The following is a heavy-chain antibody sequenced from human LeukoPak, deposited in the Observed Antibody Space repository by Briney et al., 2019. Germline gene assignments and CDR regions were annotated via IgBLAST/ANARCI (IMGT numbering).Heavy chain of an antibody. V-gene: IGHV3-48*01. CDR1: GFTFSSYS. CDR2: ISSSSSTI. J-gene: IGHJ4*02. CDR3: AKDSGYGGNSGDY. Sequence: QSGGSLRLSCAASGFTFSSYSMNWVRQAPGKGLEWVSYISSSSSTIYYADSVKGRFTISRDNAKNSLYLQMNSLRAEDTAVYYCAKDSGYGGNSGDYWGQGTLVTVSS. D-gene: IGHD4-23*01.